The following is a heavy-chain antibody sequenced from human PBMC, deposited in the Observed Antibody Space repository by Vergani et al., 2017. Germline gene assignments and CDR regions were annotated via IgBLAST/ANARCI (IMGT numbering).Heavy chain of an antibody. J-gene: IGHJ5*02. CDR3: ANLHDYSNPPNWFDP. V-gene: IGHV3-23*01. Sequence: EVQLLESGGGLVQPGGSLRLSCAASGFTFSSYAMSWVRQAPGKGLVWVSAISGSGGSTYYADSVKGRFTISRDNSKNTLYLQMNSLRAEDTAVYYCANLHDYSNPPNWFDPWGQGTLVTVSS. CDR1: GFTFSSYA. D-gene: IGHD4-11*01. CDR2: ISGSGGST.